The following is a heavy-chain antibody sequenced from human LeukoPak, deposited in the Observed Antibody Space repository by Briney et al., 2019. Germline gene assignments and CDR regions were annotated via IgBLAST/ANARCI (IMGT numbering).Heavy chain of an antibody. D-gene: IGHD6-19*01. J-gene: IGHJ4*02. CDR1: GRSFRGYY. Sequence: SETLSLTCAVYGRSFRGYYWSWIRQPPGKGLEGIGEIKHSGSTNYNPSLKSRVTISVDTSKNQFSLKLSSVTAAETAVYYCASEYSSGRRFDYWGQGTLVTVSS. CDR3: ASEYSSGRRFDY. V-gene: IGHV4-34*01. CDR2: IKHSGST.